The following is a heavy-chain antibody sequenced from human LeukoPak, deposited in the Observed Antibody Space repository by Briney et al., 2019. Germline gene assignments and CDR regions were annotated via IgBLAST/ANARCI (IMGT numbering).Heavy chain of an antibody. V-gene: IGHV3-23*01. Sequence: PGGSLRFSCEASGFTFSSYEMSWVRQAPGKGLEWVSGLNENGMKTDYADSVKGRFIISRDNSRNTLYLQMSSLKVEDTAVYYCAKLPTVYGVADSFDMWGQGTTVTVSS. CDR3: AKLPTVYGVADSFDM. J-gene: IGHJ3*02. CDR1: GFTFSSYE. CDR2: LNENGMKT. D-gene: IGHD2-8*01.